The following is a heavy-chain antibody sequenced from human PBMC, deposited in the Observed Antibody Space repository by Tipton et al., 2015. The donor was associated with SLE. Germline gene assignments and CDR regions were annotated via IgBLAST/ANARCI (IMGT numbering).Heavy chain of an antibody. D-gene: IGHD3-22*01. J-gene: IGHJ3*02. CDR3: ARGVAYYYDSGALDI. V-gene: IGHV4-38-2*01. CDR1: SFSISSGYY. CDR2: IYQSENS. Sequence: GLVKPSETLSLSCDVSSFSISSGYYWGWIRQPPGKGLEWIGSIYQSENSYFNPSLKSRVTIAIDTSKNQLSLNLTSVTAADTAVYYCARGVAYYYDSGALDIWGQGTMVTVSS.